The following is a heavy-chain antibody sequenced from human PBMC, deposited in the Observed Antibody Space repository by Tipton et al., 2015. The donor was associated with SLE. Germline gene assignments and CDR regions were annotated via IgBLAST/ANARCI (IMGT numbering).Heavy chain of an antibody. CDR3: VRGGWYFDL. CDR2: IKQDGSEK. J-gene: IGHJ2*01. Sequence: SLRLSCTASGFTFSNHYMCWVRQVPGKGLEWVANIKQDGSEKYYMDFVKGRFTISRDNAKNSLYLQMNNLGVEDTALYYCVRGGWYFDLWGRGTLVTVSS. CDR1: GFTFSNHY. V-gene: IGHV3-7*01.